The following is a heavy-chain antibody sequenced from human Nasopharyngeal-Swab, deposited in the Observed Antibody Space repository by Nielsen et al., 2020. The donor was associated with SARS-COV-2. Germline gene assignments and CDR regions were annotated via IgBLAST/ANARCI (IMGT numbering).Heavy chain of an antibody. D-gene: IGHD6-19*01. CDR2: IYPGDSDT. Sequence: GGSLRLSCKGSGYSFTSYWIGWVRQMPGKGLEWMGIIYPGDSDTRYSPSFQGQVTILADKSISTAYLQWSSLKASDTAMYYCARQGAVAGYYYYYMDVWGKGTTVTVSS. CDR3: ARQGAVAGYYYYYMDV. CDR1: GYSFTSYW. J-gene: IGHJ6*03. V-gene: IGHV5-51*01.